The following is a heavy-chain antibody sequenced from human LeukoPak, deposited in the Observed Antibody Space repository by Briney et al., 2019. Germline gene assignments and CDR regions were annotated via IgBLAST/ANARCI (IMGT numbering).Heavy chain of an antibody. Sequence: PGGSLRLSCGVSGFTFSSYGMSWVRQAPGKGLEWVSVISGSGYNTDYADSVKGRFTISRDNSNLYLQMNSLRAEDTALYYCAKHSGSYFVYYFDYWGQGTLVTVS. CDR1: GFTFSSYG. CDR2: ISGSGYNT. J-gene: IGHJ4*02. CDR3: AKHSGSYFVYYFDY. D-gene: IGHD1-26*01. V-gene: IGHV3-23*01.